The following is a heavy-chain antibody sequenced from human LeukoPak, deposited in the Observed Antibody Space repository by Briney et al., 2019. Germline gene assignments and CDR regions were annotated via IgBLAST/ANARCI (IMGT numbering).Heavy chain of an antibody. V-gene: IGHV1-69*05. D-gene: IGHD1-26*01. J-gene: IGHJ3*02. CDR2: IIPIFGTA. CDR1: GGTFSSYA. CDR3: ASPYSGSYLDAFDT. Sequence: SVKVSCKASGGTFSSYAISWVRQAPGQGLEWMGGIIPIFGTANYAQKFQGRVTITTDESTSTAYMELSSLRSEDTAVYYCASPYSGSYLDAFDTWSQGTMVTVSS.